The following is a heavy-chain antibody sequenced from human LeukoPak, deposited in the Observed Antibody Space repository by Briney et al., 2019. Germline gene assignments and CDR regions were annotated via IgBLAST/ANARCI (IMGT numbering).Heavy chain of an antibody. CDR2: ISSSGSTI. Sequence: PGGSLRLSCAASGFTFSDYYMSWIRQAPGKGLEWVSYISSSGSTIYYADSVKGRFTISRDNSKNTLYLQMNSLRAEDTAVYYCAREGGAYYDSSGPTGAFDIWGQGTMVTVSS. CDR1: GFTFSDYY. D-gene: IGHD3-22*01. J-gene: IGHJ3*02. V-gene: IGHV3-11*01. CDR3: AREGGAYYDSSGPTGAFDI.